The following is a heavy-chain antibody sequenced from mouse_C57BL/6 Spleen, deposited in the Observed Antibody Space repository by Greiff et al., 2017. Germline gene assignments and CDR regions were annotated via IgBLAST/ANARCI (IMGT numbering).Heavy chain of an antibody. Sequence: VKLMESGAELARPGASVKLSCKASGYTFTSYGISWVKQRTGQGLEWIGEIYPRSGNTYYNEKFKGKATLTADKSSSTAYMELRSLTSEDSAVYFCARGRYDYDGLDYWGQGTTLTVSS. D-gene: IGHD2-4*01. CDR1: GYTFTSYG. J-gene: IGHJ2*01. CDR2: IYPRSGNT. CDR3: ARGRYDYDGLDY. V-gene: IGHV1-81*01.